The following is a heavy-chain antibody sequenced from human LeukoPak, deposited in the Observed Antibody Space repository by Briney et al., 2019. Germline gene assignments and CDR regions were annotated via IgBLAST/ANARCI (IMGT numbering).Heavy chain of an antibody. CDR3: ARGSDTRGFDY. CDR1: GYSISSGYY. CDR2: IYHSGST. V-gene: IGHV4-38-2*02. J-gene: IGHJ4*02. D-gene: IGHD3-10*01. Sequence: PSETLSLTCTVSGYSISSGYYWGWIRQPPGKGLEWIGSIYHSGSTYYNPSLKSRVTISVDTSKNQFSLKLSSVTAADTAVYYCARGSDTRGFDYWGQGTLVTVSS.